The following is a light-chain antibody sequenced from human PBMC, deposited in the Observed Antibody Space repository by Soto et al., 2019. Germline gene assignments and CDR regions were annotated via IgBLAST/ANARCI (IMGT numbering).Light chain of an antibody. CDR3: QQFNSYPPAPT. J-gene: IGKJ4*01. CDR2: DAS. CDR1: QGISSA. Sequence: AIQLTQSPSSLSASVGDRVTITCRASQGISSALAWYQQKPGKAPKLLIYDASSLESGVPSRFSGSGSGTDFTLTISSLQPEDFATYYCQQFNSYPPAPTLGGGTKVEIK. V-gene: IGKV1-13*02.